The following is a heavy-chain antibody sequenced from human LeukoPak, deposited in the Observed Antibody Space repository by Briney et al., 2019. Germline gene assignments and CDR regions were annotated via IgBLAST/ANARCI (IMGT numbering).Heavy chain of an antibody. CDR3: AGKMTGYSYYFDY. J-gene: IGHJ4*02. D-gene: IGHD2-15*01. V-gene: IGHV1-46*01. CDR2: INPRGGST. CDR1: GYTFIDYY. Sequence: ASVKVSCKASGYTFIDYYMHWVRQAPGQGLEWMGVINPRGGSTTYAQKFQGRVTLTRDTSTRTLYMELSSLRSDDTAVYYCAGKMTGYSYYFDYWGQGTLVTVAS.